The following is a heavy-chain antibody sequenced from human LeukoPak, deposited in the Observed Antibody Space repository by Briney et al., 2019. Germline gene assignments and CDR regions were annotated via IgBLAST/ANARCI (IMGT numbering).Heavy chain of an antibody. J-gene: IGHJ4*02. CDR1: GFAFSTSP. Sequence: GGSLRLSCAASGFAFSTSPMNWVRQAPGKGPEWVSYISSSSGTIYYADSVKGRFTISRDNAENSLYLQMNSLRAEDTAVYYCARGPGSGHYFDYWGQGTLVTVSS. V-gene: IGHV3-48*04. D-gene: IGHD2-15*01. CDR2: ISSSSGTI. CDR3: ARGPGSGHYFDY.